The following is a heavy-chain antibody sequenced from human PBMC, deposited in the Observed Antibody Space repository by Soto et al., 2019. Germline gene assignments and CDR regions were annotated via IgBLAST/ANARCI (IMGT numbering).Heavy chain of an antibody. CDR1: GFTFSSYW. CDR2: IKQDGSEK. V-gene: IGHV3-7*05. CDR3: ARVSYYDFWSGYYLDY. J-gene: IGHJ4*02. D-gene: IGHD3-3*01. Sequence: EVQLVESGGGLVQPGGSLRLSCAASGFTFSSYWMTWVRQAPGKGLEWVANIKQDGSEKYYVDSVKGRFTISRDNAKNSLYLQMNSLRAEDTAVYYCARVSYYDFWSGYYLDYWGQGTLVTVSS.